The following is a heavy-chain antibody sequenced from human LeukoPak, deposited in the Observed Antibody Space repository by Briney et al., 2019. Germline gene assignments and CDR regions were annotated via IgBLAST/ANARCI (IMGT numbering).Heavy chain of an antibody. J-gene: IGHJ4*02. D-gene: IGHD3-9*01. CDR2: ISAYNGNT. CDR1: GYTFTSYG. V-gene: IGHV1-18*01. Sequence: GASVKVSYKASGYTFTSYGISWARQAPGQGLEWMGWISAYNGNTNYAQKLQGRVTMTTDTSTSTAYMELRSLRSDDTAVYYCARVLPLRGGVLRYFDWLIPSDYWGQGTLVTVSS. CDR3: ARVLPLRGGVLRYFDWLIPSDY.